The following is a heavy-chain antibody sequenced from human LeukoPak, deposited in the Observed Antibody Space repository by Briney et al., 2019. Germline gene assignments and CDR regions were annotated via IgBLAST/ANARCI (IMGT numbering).Heavy chain of an antibody. CDR2: IHPRRGDT. J-gene: IGHJ4*02. Sequence: GASVTVSCKTSGYSFTAFYIHWVRQAPGQGLEWMEWIHPRRGDTNYAQKFQGRVTMTRDTSISTAYLDLSSLRSDDTAVYYCARDGDYGTGSYYRGCIDSWGQGTPVTVSP. CDR3: ARDGDYGTGSYYRGCIDS. D-gene: IGHD3-10*01. V-gene: IGHV1-2*02. CDR1: GYSFTAFY.